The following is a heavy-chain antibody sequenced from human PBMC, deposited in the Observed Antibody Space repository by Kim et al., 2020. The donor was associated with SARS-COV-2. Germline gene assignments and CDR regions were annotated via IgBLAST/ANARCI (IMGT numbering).Heavy chain of an antibody. CDR2: IYYSGST. D-gene: IGHD3-9*01. V-gene: IGHV4-59*01. J-gene: IGHJ2*01. CDR1: GGSISSYY. Sequence: SETLSLTCTVSGGSISSYYWSWIRQPPGKGLEWIGYIYYSGSTNYNPSLKSRVTISVDTSKNQFSLKLSSVTAADTAVYYCARASYDILTGYYYWYFDLWGRGTLVTVSS. CDR3: ARASYDILTGYYYWYFDL.